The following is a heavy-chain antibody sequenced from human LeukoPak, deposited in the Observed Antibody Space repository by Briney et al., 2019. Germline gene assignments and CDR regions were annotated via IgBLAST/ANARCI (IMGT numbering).Heavy chain of an antibody. V-gene: IGHV3-23*01. CDR1: GFTFSNYA. Sequence: GGSLRLSCAASGFTFSNYALTWVRQARGRGVEWVSDISGSGYSIYYADSVKGRFTIYRDSSKNRLYLQMNSVRGEDTAVYYCAKDTVEGSGYLGQGTLVTLS. D-gene: IGHD1-26*01. CDR3: AKDTVEGSGY. J-gene: IGHJ4*02. CDR2: ISGSGYSI.